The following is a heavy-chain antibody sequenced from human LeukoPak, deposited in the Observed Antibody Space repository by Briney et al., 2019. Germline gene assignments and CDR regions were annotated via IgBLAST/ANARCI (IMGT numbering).Heavy chain of an antibody. CDR2: INPNSGCT. V-gene: IGHV1-2*02. CDR3: ARAPFPEYCSGGSCHSRGWFDP. Sequence: ASVQVSCKASGYNFTGYYMHWVRQAPGQGLEWMGWINPNSGCTNYAQKVQGRVTMTRDTSTSTAYMELSRLRSDGTAVYYCARAPFPEYCSGGSCHSRGWFDPWGQGTLVTVSS. J-gene: IGHJ5*02. D-gene: IGHD2-15*01. CDR1: GYNFTGYY.